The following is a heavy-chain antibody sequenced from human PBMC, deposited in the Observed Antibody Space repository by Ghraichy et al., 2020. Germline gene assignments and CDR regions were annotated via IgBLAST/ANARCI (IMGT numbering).Heavy chain of an antibody. CDR3: ARGRITMVRGVIIYAPRALVFDY. CDR2: INHSGST. V-gene: IGHV4-34*01. D-gene: IGHD3-10*01. CDR1: GGSFSGYY. J-gene: IGHJ4*02. Sequence: SETLSLTCAVYGGSFSGYYWSWIRQPPGKGLEWIGEINHSGSTNYNPSLKSRVTISVDTSKNQFSLKLSSVTAADTAVYYCARGRITMVRGVIIYAPRALVFDYWGQGTLVTVSS.